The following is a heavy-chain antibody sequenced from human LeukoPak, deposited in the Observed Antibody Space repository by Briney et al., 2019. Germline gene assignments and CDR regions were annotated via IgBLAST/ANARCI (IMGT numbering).Heavy chain of an antibody. CDR2: ISGSGGST. CDR3: AKVDTAVVTPYYFDY. Sequence: PGGSLRLSCAASGFTFSSYAMSWVRQAPGKGLEWVSTISGSGGSTYYADSVKGRFTISRDNSKNTLYLQMNSLRAEDTAVYYCAKVDTAVVTPYYFDYWGQGTLVTVSS. J-gene: IGHJ4*02. V-gene: IGHV3-23*01. CDR1: GFTFSSYA. D-gene: IGHD5-18*01.